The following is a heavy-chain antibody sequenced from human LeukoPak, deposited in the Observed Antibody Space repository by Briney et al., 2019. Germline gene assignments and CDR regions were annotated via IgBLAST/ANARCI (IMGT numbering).Heavy chain of an antibody. CDR2: IYYSGST. CDR1: GGSISSYY. J-gene: IGHJ4*02. V-gene: IGHV4-59*01. CDR3: ASLGGLRYFDWLFDY. Sequence: SETLSLTCTVSGGSISSYYWSWIRQPPGKGLEWIGYIYYSGSTNYNPSLKSRDTISVDTSKNQFSLKLSSVTAADTAVYYCASLGGLRYFDWLFDYWGQGTLVTVSS. D-gene: IGHD3-9*01.